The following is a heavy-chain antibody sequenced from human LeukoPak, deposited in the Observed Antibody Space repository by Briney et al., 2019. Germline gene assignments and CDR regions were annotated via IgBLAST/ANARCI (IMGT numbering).Heavy chain of an antibody. CDR3: ARGGTIFGGYMDV. D-gene: IGHD3-3*01. J-gene: IGHJ6*03. CDR2: ITTGRGET. V-gene: IGHV1-3*03. CDR1: GYTFTDYA. Sequence: GASVKVSCKASGYTFTDYALRWVRQAPGQSLEWMGWITTGRGETRYSQEFQRRITFTRDTSASTVYMDLSDLRSEDTAVYYCARGGTIFGGYMDVWGKGTTVTVSS.